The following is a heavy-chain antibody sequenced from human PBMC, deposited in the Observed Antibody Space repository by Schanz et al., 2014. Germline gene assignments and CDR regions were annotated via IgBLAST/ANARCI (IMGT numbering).Heavy chain of an antibody. CDR1: GASVSSDNW. J-gene: IGHJ4*02. CDR3: ARGGQGFGEPHQRLFEY. CDR2: IYDSGNT. Sequence: QVQLEESGAGLVKPSGTLSLTCAVSGASVSSDNWWNWVRQPPGKGLEWIGEIYDSGNTNYNPSLKSRVTMPVDYSKNQFSLQLPPVTAADTAVYYCARGGQGFGEPHQRLFEYWGPGTLVTVSS. V-gene: IGHV4-4*02. D-gene: IGHD3-10*01.